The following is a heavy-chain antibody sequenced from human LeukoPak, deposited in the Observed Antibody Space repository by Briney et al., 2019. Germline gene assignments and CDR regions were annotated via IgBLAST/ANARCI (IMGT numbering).Heavy chain of an antibody. CDR3: AKDRRSSGWYHPPYFQH. J-gene: IGHJ1*01. Sequence: PGGSLRLSCAASGFTFNNYVMSWVRQAPGKGLEWVSAISGSGGSTYYADSVKGRFTISRDNSKTTLYLQMNSLRAEDTAVYYCAKDRRSSGWYHPPYFQHWGQGTLVTVSS. D-gene: IGHD6-19*01. CDR1: GFTFNNYV. V-gene: IGHV3-23*01. CDR2: ISGSGGST.